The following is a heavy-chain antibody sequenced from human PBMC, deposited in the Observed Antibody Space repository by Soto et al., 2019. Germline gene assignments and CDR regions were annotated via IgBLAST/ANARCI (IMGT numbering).Heavy chain of an antibody. J-gene: IGHJ4*02. D-gene: IGHD6-19*01. V-gene: IGHV3-7*01. CDR1: GFTLSSYW. CDR3: VREPGVSSGWYVDY. CDR2: IKQDGSEI. Sequence: SGGSLRLSCAASGFTLSSYWMNWVRQAPGKGLEWVANIKQDGSEIYYVDSVKGRFTISRDNAKNSLYLQMNSLRVEDTAVYYCVREPGVSSGWYVDYWGQGTLVTVSS.